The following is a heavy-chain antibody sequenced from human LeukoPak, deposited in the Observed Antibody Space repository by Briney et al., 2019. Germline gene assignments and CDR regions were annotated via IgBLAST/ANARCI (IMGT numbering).Heavy chain of an antibody. CDR3: ARGAVVAATPHWFDP. V-gene: IGHV4-31*03. J-gene: IGHJ5*02. CDR1: GGSISSGGYY. Sequence: PSETLSLTCTVSGGSISSGGYYWSWIRQHPGKGLEWIGYIYYSGSTYYNPSLKSRVTISVDTSKNQFSLKLSSVTAAGTAVYYCARGAVVAATPHWFDPWGQGTLVTVSS. D-gene: IGHD2-15*01. CDR2: IYYSGST.